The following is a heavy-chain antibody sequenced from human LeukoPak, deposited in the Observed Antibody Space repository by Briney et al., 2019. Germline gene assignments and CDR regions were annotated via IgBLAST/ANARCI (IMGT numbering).Heavy chain of an antibody. D-gene: IGHD5-18*01. Sequence: ASVKVSCKASGGTFSSYAISWVRQAPGQGLEWMGRIIPILGIANYAQKFQGRVTITADKSTSTAYMELSSLRSEDTAVYYCARDRGYSYGDFDYWGQGTLVTVSS. CDR2: IIPILGIA. CDR3: ARDRGYSYGDFDY. V-gene: IGHV1-69*04. J-gene: IGHJ4*02. CDR1: GGTFSSYA.